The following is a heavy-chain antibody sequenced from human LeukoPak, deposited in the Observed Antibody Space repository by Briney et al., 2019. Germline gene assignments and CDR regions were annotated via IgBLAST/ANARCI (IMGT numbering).Heavy chain of an antibody. D-gene: IGHD2-2*01. Sequence: SVKVSCKASGGTFSSYAISWVRQAPGQGLEWMGGIIPIFGTANYAQKFQGRVTITTDESTSTAYMELSSLRSEDMAVYYCARGSSEPYYYYYMDVWGKGTTVTVSS. CDR2: IIPIFGTA. J-gene: IGHJ6*03. CDR3: ARGSSEPYYYYYMDV. V-gene: IGHV1-69*05. CDR1: GGTFSSYA.